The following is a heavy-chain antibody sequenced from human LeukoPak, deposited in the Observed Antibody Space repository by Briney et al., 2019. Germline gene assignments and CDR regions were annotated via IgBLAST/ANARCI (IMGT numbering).Heavy chain of an antibody. J-gene: IGHJ4*02. D-gene: IGHD3-3*01. CDR1: GGSISSYY. Sequence: PSETLSLTCTVSGGSISSYYWSWIRQPPGKGLEWIGYIYYSGSTNYNPSLKSRVTISVDTSKNQFSLKLSSVTAADTAVYYCASSSITIFGVVIRSFDYWGQGTLVTVSS. CDR3: ASSSITIFGVVIRSFDY. CDR2: IYYSGST. V-gene: IGHV4-59*01.